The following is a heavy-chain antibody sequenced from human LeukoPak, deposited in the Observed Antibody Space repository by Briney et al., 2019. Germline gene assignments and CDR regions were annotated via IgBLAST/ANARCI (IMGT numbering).Heavy chain of an antibody. V-gene: IGHV4-34*01. J-gene: IGHJ3*02. CDR1: GGSFSGYY. CDR3: SGWELLFFDAFDI. D-gene: IGHD1-26*01. Sequence: SETLSLTCAVYGGSFSGYYWSWIRQPPGKGLEWIGSIYYSGSTYYNPSLKSRVTISVDTSKNQFSLKLSSVTAADTAVYYCSGWELLFFDAFDIWGQGTMVTVSS. CDR2: IYYSGST.